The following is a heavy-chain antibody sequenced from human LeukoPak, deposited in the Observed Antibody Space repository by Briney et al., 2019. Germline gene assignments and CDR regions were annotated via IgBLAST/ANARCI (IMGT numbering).Heavy chain of an antibody. CDR3: ARDRSLKYCSGGSCFFDY. D-gene: IGHD2-15*01. CDR2: INPNSGGT. V-gene: IGHV1-2*02. Sequence: WASVKVSCKASGYTFTGYYMHWVRQAPGQGLEWMGWINPNSGGTNYAQKFQGRVTMTRDTSISTAYMELSRLRSDDTAVYYCARDRSLKYCSGGSCFFDYWGQGTLVTVSS. CDR1: GYTFTGYY. J-gene: IGHJ4*02.